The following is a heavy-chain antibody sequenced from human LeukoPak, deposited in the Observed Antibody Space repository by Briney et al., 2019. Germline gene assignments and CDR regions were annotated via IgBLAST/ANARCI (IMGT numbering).Heavy chain of an antibody. D-gene: IGHD1-26*01. CDR3: ARGGWELLSHYWYFDL. Sequence: SQTLSLTCSISGDSVSSNSAAWNWIRQSPSRGLEWLGRTYYRSKWYNEYAVSVKSRITINPDTSKNQFSLQLNSVTPEDTAVYYCARGGWELLSHYWYFDLWGRGTLVTVSS. CDR1: GDSVSSNSAA. J-gene: IGHJ2*01. V-gene: IGHV6-1*01. CDR2: TYYRSKWYN.